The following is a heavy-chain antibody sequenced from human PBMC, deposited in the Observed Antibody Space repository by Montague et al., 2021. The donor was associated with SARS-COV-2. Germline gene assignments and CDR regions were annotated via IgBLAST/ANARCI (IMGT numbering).Heavy chain of an antibody. CDR2: IYFNGNT. V-gene: IGHV4-61*03. J-gene: IGHJ5*02. Sequence: SETLSLTCSVSGVSVSSNNYYWTWIRRPPGKGLEWIGYIYFNGNTILXRSVEGRVTTSIDTSKDHFSLRLTSVTPADTAVYYCAREVVGVKTNWLDTWGQGTLVTVSS. CDR1: GVSVSSNNYY. CDR3: AREVVGVKTNWLDT. D-gene: IGHD3-16*01.